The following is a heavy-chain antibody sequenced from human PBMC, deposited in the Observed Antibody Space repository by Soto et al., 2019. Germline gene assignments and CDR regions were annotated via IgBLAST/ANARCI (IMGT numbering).Heavy chain of an antibody. D-gene: IGHD5-18*01. Sequence: SETLSLTCAVYGGSFSGYYWSWIRQPPGKGLEWIGEINHSGSTNYNPSLKSRVTISVDTSKNQFSLKLSSVTAADTAVYYCARDYHSYGYFYFDYWGQGTLVTVSS. CDR1: GGSFSGYY. CDR3: ARDYHSYGYFYFDY. CDR2: INHSGST. V-gene: IGHV4-34*01. J-gene: IGHJ4*02.